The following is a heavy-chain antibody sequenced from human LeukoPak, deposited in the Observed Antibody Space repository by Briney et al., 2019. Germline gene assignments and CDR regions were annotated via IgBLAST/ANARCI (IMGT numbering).Heavy chain of an antibody. J-gene: IGHJ5*01. V-gene: IGHV4-4*09. CDR1: GDSVTRYY. CDR3: ARRVVSERRTTFDNWFAS. Sequence: PSETLSLTCSVSGDSVTRYYWNSIRQSPGKGPEWIGYIYNIGSTWYNPSLKNRVSISADSSKNQFSLRLNSVTAADTAVYYCARRVVSERRTTFDNWFASWGQGILVTVSS. CDR2: IYNIGST. D-gene: IGHD2/OR15-2a*01.